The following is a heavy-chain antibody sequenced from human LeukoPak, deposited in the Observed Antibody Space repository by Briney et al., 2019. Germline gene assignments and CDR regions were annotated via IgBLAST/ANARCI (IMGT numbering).Heavy chain of an antibody. J-gene: IGHJ5*02. D-gene: IGHD6-19*01. Sequence: SETLSLTCTVSGGSISSYYWSWIRQPPGKGVEWIGYIYYSGSTNYNPSLKSRVTISVDTSKNQFSLKLSSVTAADTAVYYCARAAGIAVAGPYFNWFDPWGQGTLVTVSS. CDR3: ARAAGIAVAGPYFNWFDP. CDR1: GGSISSYY. V-gene: IGHV4-59*01. CDR2: IYYSGST.